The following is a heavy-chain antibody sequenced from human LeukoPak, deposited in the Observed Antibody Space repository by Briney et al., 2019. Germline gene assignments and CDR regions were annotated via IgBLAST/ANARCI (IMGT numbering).Heavy chain of an antibody. J-gene: IGHJ3*02. V-gene: IGHV4-59*01. CDR1: GGSISGYY. CDR2: MYYSGGT. D-gene: IGHD3-22*01. CDR3: ARGGSYYYDSRDYDAFDI. Sequence: SETLSLTCTVSGGSISGYYWSWIRQPPGKGLEWIGYMYYSGGTNYNPSLKSRVTISVDTSRNQVSLKLSSVTAADTAVYYCARGGSYYYDSRDYDAFDIWGQGTMVTVSS.